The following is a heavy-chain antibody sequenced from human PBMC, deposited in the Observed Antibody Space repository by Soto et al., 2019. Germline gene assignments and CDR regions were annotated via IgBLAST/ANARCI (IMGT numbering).Heavy chain of an antibody. CDR2: INPTGGGT. Sequence: AASVKVSCKASGYIFTSHYIHWVRQAPGQGLEWMGIINPTGGGTSYAQKFQGRVTMTRDTSTSTVYMELSSLRSEDTAVYYCARESTLAYWGQGTLVTVYS. V-gene: IGHV1-46*01. CDR1: GYIFTSHY. CDR3: ARESTLAY. J-gene: IGHJ4*02.